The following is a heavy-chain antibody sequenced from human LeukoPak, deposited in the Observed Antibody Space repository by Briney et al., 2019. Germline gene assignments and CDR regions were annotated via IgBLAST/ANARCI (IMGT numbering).Heavy chain of an antibody. CDR1: GGSISSSSYY. D-gene: IGHD3-10*01. V-gene: IGHV4-39*01. J-gene: IGHJ4*02. CDR3: ARLNYGSGSYYPRSFDY. Sequence: PSETLSLTCTVSGGSISSSSYYWGWIRQPPGKGLEWIGSIYYSGSTNYNPSLKSRVTISVDTSKNQFSLKLSSVTAADTAVYYCARLNYGSGSYYPRSFDYWGQGTLVTVSS. CDR2: IYYSGST.